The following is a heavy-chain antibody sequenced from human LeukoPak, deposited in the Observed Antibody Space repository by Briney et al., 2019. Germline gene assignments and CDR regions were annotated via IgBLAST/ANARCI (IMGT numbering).Heavy chain of an antibody. Sequence: GGSLRLSCAASGFTFSSYGMNWVRQAPGKGLEWVSYISSSGSTIYYADSVKGRFTISRDNAKNSLYLQMNSLRAEDTAVYYCARDRYDFWSGYFEHYYYYYYMDVWGKGTTVTVSS. J-gene: IGHJ6*03. V-gene: IGHV3-48*04. CDR1: GFTFSSYG. CDR3: ARDRYDFWSGYFEHYYYYYYMDV. D-gene: IGHD3-3*01. CDR2: ISSSGSTI.